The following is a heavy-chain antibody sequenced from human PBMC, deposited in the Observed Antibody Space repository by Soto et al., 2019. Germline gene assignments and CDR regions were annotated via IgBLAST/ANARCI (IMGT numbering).Heavy chain of an antibody. Sequence: GGSLILSCAASGVTFSSAWMSWVRQVPGKGLEWVGRSQSKTSGGTTDYAAPVNGRFTISRDDSKNMLYLQMNSLTTEDTAAYYCTTEGYTYGYHALDIWGQGTMVTVSS. D-gene: IGHD5-18*01. CDR3: TTEGYTYGYHALDI. V-gene: IGHV3-15*01. CDR1: GVTFSSAW. J-gene: IGHJ3*02. CDR2: SQSKTSGGTT.